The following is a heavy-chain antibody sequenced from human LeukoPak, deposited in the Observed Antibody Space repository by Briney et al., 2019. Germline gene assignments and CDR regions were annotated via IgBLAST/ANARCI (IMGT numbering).Heavy chain of an antibody. CDR2: INPSGGST. D-gene: IGHD1-26*01. Sequence: GASVKVSCKASGYTFTSYYMHWVRQAPGQGLEWMGIINPSGGSTSYAQKFQGRVTMTRDTSTSTVYMELSSLRSEDTAVYYCARDSGSSPWWELLGPFDYWGQGTLVTVSS. V-gene: IGHV1-46*01. CDR1: GYTFTSYY. CDR3: ARDSGSSPWWELLGPFDY. J-gene: IGHJ4*02.